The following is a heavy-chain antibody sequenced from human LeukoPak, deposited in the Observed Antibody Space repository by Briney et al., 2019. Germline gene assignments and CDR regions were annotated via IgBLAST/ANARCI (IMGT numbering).Heavy chain of an antibody. CDR1: GGSISSSNW. D-gene: IGHD6-19*01. V-gene: IGHV4-4*02. J-gene: IGHJ4*02. CDR2: INHSGST. CDR3: ATGPGIAVAGTGGASYGY. Sequence: SETLSLTCAVSGGSISSSNWWSWVRQPPGKGLEWIGEINHSGSTNYNPSLKSRVTISVDTSKNQFSLKLSSVTAADTAVYYCATGPGIAVAGTGGASYGYWGQGTLVTVSS.